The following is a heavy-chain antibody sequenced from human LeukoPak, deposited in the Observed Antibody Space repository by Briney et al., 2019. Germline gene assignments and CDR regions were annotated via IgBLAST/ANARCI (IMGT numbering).Heavy chain of an antibody. Sequence: GGSLRLSCAASGFTFSSYAMSWVRQAPGRGLEWVSAISGSGGSTYYAHSVKGRFTISRDNSKKTLYLQMNSLRAEDTAVYYCAKDSIAVAGGWFDPWGEGTLVTVSS. CDR3: AKDSIAVAGGWFDP. D-gene: IGHD6-19*01. V-gene: IGHV3-23*01. J-gene: IGHJ5*02. CDR1: GFTFSSYA. CDR2: ISGSGGST.